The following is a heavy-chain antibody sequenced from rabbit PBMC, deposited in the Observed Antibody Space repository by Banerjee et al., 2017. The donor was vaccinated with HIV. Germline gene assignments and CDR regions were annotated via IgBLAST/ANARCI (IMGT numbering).Heavy chain of an antibody. J-gene: IGHJ6*01. Sequence: QSLEESGGGLVQPEGSLTLTCTASGFSFRSSYYMGWVRQAPGKGLEWIGCIGTGSGSTWYASWAKGRFTISKTSSTTVTLQMTSLTAADTATYFCARDPHAISSGDYGTNLWGPGTLVTVS. D-gene: IGHD1-1*01. CDR3: ARDPHAISSGDYGTNL. CDR2: IGTGSGST. CDR1: GFSFRSSYY. V-gene: IGHV1S40*01.